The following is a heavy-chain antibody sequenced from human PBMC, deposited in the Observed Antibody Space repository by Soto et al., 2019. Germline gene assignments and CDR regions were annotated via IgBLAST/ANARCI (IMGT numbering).Heavy chain of an antibody. CDR2: ISGSGGST. V-gene: IGHV3-23*01. Sequence: GGSLRLSCAASGFTSTIFAMSWVRQSPGKGLEWVSTISGSGGSTYYADAVKGWFTISRDNSMGTLDLQMKSLRVEDAAIYYCAKEVSLGSTVDLGYWGQGTLVTV. CDR1: GFTSTIFA. D-gene: IGHD7-27*01. J-gene: IGHJ4*02. CDR3: AKEVSLGSTVDLGY.